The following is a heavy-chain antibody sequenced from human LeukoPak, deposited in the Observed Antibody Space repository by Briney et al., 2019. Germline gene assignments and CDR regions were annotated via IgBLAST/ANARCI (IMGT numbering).Heavy chain of an antibody. V-gene: IGHV4-30-4*01. CDR3: ARGLGYFDL. CDR1: GGSISSGDYF. CDR2: IYYSGST. J-gene: IGHJ2*01. Sequence: PSQTLSLTCTVSGGSISSGDYFWSWTRQPPGKGLEWIGYIYYSGSTYYNPSLKSRVTISLDTSKNQFSLKLTSVTAADTAVYFCARGLGYFDLWGRGTLVTVSS.